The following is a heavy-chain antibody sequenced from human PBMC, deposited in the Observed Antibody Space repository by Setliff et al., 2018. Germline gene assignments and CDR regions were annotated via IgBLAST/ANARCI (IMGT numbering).Heavy chain of an antibody. CDR2: ISSSSSTI. CDR1: GFTFSSYS. D-gene: IGHD3-3*01. CDR3: AKGTHHEFWSGPPMDV. J-gene: IGHJ6*03. Sequence: PGGSLRLSCAASGFTFSSYSMNWVRQAPGKGLEWVSYISSSSSTIYYADSVKGRFTISRDSAKTSLYLQMNSLRAEDTALYYCAKGTHHEFWSGPPMDVWGKGTTVTVSS. V-gene: IGHV3-48*04.